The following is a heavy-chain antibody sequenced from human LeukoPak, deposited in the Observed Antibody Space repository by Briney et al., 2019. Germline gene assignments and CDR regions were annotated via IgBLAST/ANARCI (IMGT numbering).Heavy chain of an antibody. V-gene: IGHV3-66*01. CDR1: GFTVSSNY. Sequence: PGGSLRLSCAASGFTVSSNYMSWVRQAPGKGPEWVSVIYSGGSTYYADSVKGRFTISRDNSKNTLYLQMNSLRAEDTAVYYCAARTGGYYYYYMDVWGKGTTVTISS. CDR2: IYSGGST. D-gene: IGHD1-1*01. CDR3: AARTGGYYYYYMDV. J-gene: IGHJ6*03.